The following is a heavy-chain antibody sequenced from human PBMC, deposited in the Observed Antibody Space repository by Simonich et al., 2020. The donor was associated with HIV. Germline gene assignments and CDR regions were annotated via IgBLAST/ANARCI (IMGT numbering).Heavy chain of an antibody. CDR3: ARGVTPYDAFDI. J-gene: IGHJ3*02. CDR2: TSAYNVNS. D-gene: IGHD2-15*01. CDR1: GYTFTSYG. Sequence: QVQLVQSGAEVKKPGASVKVSCKASGYTFTSYGITWVRQAPGQGLEWMGWTSAYNVNSNYAPKLQARVTMTTDTATSTAYMELRSLRSDDTAVYYCARGVTPYDAFDIWGQGTMVTVSS. V-gene: IGHV1-18*01.